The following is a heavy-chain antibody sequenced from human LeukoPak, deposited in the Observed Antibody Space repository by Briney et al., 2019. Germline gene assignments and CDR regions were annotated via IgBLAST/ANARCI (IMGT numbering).Heavy chain of an antibody. J-gene: IGHJ4*02. Sequence: GGSLRLTCPACGFIFSSYRMHWVRQAPGKGLAWVALIWYDGSHKYYAESVKGRFTISRDNSKNPLHLQMNSLRAEDTAVYYCARDLLLWSGELSGDSDYWGQGTLVTVSS. V-gene: IGHV3-33*01. CDR1: GFIFSSYR. CDR2: IWYDGSHK. D-gene: IGHD3-10*01. CDR3: ARDLLLWSGELSGDSDY.